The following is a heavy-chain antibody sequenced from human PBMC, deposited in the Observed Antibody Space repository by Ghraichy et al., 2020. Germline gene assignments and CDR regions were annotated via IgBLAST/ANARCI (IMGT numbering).Heavy chain of an antibody. CDR1: GYSISSGYY. Sequence: SQTLSLTCTVSGYSISSGYYWGWIRQPPGKGLEWIGSIYHSGSTYYNPSLKSRVTISVDTSKNQFSLKLSSVTAADTAVYYCARDLPWPSHRPGWFGELSHDAFDIWGQGTMVTVSS. V-gene: IGHV4-38-2*02. CDR2: IYHSGST. J-gene: IGHJ3*02. CDR3: ARDLPWPSHRPGWFGELSHDAFDI. D-gene: IGHD3-10*01.